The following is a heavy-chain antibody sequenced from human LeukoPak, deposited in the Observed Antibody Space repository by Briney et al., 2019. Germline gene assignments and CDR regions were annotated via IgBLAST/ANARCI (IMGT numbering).Heavy chain of an antibody. J-gene: IGHJ4*02. V-gene: IGHV1-18*01. D-gene: IGHD3-22*01. Sequence: ASVKVSCKASGYTFTSYGISWVRQASGQGLEWMGWISAYNGNTNYAQKLQGRVTMTTDTSTSTAYMELRSLRSDDTAVYYCARVGRYYDSTGSLDYWGQGTLVTVSS. CDR1: GYTFTSYG. CDR2: ISAYNGNT. CDR3: ARVGRYYDSTGSLDY.